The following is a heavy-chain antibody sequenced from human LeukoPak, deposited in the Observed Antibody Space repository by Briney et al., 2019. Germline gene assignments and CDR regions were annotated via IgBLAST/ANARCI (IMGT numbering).Heavy chain of an antibody. CDR1: GGSISSYY. J-gene: IGHJ4*02. D-gene: IGHD1-26*01. CDR3: ARGGELLLL. CDR2: IYYSGST. V-gene: IGHV4-59*01. Sequence: SETLSLTCTVSGGSISSYYWSWIRQPPGKGLEWIGYIYYSGSTNCNPSLKSRVTISVDTSKNQFSLKLSSVTAADTAVYYCARGGELLLLWGQGTLVTVSS.